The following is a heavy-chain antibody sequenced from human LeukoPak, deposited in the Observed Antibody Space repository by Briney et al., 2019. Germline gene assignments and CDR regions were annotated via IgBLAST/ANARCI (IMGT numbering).Heavy chain of an antibody. D-gene: IGHD2-8*01. J-gene: IGHJ5*02. CDR1: GGSLSGYY. Sequence: SETLSLTCAVYGGSLSGYYWSWIRQPPGKGLEWIGEINHSGSTNYNPSLKSRVTISVDTSKNQLSLKLSSVTAADTAVYYCARGAVADIVLMVYAINWFDPWGQGTLVTVSS. CDR2: INHSGST. CDR3: ARGAVADIVLMVYAINWFDP. V-gene: IGHV4-34*01.